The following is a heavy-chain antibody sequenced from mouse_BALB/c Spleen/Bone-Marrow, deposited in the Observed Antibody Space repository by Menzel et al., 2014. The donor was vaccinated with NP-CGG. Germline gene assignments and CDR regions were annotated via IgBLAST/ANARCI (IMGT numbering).Heavy chain of an antibody. CDR3: ARERYAGYYFDY. CDR2: INPSTGYT. J-gene: IGHJ2*01. CDR1: GYTFTSYW. Sequence: SGAELAKPGASVKMSCKASGYTFTSYWMHWVKQRPGQGLEWIGYINPSTGYTEYNQKFKDKATLTADKSSSTAYMQLSSLTSEDSAVYYCARERYAGYYFDYWGQGTTLTVSS. D-gene: IGHD2-3*01. V-gene: IGHV1-7*01.